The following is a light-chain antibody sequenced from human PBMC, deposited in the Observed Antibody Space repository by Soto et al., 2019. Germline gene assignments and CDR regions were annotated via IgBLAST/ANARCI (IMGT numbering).Light chain of an antibody. V-gene: IGKV3-11*01. CDR3: QQRSNWPPYT. Sequence: EIVLTQSPATLSLSPGERATLSCRASQSVSSYLAWYQQKTGQDPRLLINDASNRATGIPARFSGSGAGTDFTLTISSLEPEDFAVYYCQQRSNWPPYTFGQGTKLEIK. J-gene: IGKJ2*01. CDR2: DAS. CDR1: QSVSSY.